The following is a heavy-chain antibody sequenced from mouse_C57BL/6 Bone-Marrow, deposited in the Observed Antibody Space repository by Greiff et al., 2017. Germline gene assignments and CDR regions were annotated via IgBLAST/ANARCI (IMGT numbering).Heavy chain of an antibody. CDR1: GFTFSSYG. V-gene: IGHV5-6*01. D-gene: IGHD4-1*01. CDR3: ARHGTGTNFDD. J-gene: IGHJ2*01. Sequence: EVQLVESGGDLVKPGGSLKLSCAASGFTFSSYGMSWVRQTPDKRLEWVATISSGGGYTYYPDSVKGRFTISGDNAKNTLYLQMSSLKSEDTAMYYCARHGTGTNFDDWGQGTTLTVSS. CDR2: ISSGGGYT.